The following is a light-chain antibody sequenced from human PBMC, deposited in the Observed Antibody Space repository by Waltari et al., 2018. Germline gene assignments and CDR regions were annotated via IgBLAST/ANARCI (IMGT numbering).Light chain of an antibody. CDR2: DAS. J-gene: IGKJ4*01. CDR1: QDINNY. V-gene: IGKV1-33*01. CDR3: QQFHSLLT. Sequence: DIQMTQSPSYLPASVGDSVTITCQGSQDINNYLNWYQQKPGKAPKPLSYDASNLKTGGPSRFSGSGSVTTFTFTISSLQPEDIATYYCQQFHSLLTFGGGTKVEIK.